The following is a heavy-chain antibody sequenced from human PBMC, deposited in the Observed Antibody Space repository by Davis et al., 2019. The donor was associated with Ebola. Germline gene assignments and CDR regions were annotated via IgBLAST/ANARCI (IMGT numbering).Heavy chain of an antibody. CDR3: AAGGRVVVAEYFQH. J-gene: IGHJ1*01. D-gene: IGHD2-15*01. Sequence: GEPLKISCAASGFTFSSYSMHWFRQAPGKGLDWVAFILSDGINRYYADSVKGRFPISRDNSMNTLYLQMNSLRAEDTAVYYWAAGGRVVVAEYFQHWGQGTLIIVSS. V-gene: IGHV3-30*02. CDR1: GFTFSSYS. CDR2: ILSDGINR.